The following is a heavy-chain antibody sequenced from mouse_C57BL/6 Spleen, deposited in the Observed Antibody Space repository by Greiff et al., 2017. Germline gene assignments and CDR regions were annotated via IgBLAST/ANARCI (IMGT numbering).Heavy chain of an antibody. CDR1: GYAFSSSW. CDR3: AREGDYYGSSYVSYYAMDY. CDR2: IYPGDGDT. J-gene: IGHJ4*01. Sequence: VQLQQSGPELVKPGASVKISCKASGYAFSSSWMNWVKQRPGKGLEWIGRIYPGDGDTNYNGKFKGKATLTADKSSSTAYMQLSSLTSEDSAVYCCAREGDYYGSSYVSYYAMDYWGQGTSVTVSS. D-gene: IGHD1-1*01. V-gene: IGHV1-82*01.